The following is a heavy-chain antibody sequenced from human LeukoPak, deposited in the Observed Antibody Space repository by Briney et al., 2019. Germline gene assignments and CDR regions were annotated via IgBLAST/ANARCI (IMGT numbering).Heavy chain of an antibody. CDR2: ITSGDFM. Sequence: GGSLRLSCAASGFTFSAYNMNWVRQAPGKGLEWVSSITSGDFMYFADSLKGRFTISRDNGKSSLYLQMNSLRAEDTAVYYCARGGFNMVRGVIIPSNSYFYYMDIWGKGTTVTVSS. V-gene: IGHV3-69-1*01. CDR1: GFTFSAYN. J-gene: IGHJ6*03. D-gene: IGHD3-10*01. CDR3: ARGGFNMVRGVIIPSNSYFYYMDI.